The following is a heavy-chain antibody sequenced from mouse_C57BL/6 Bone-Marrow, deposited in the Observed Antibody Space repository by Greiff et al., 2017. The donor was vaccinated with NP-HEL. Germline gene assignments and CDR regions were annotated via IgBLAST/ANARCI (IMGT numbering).Heavy chain of an antibody. V-gene: IGHV1-19*01. Sequence: VQLQQSGPVLVKPGASVKMSCKASGYTFTDYYMNWVKQSHGKSLEWIGVINPYNGGTSYNQKFKGKATLTVDKSSSTAYMELNSQTSEDSAVDNCAPYCDYDGRCFDDWGTGTTVTVSA. D-gene: IGHD2-4*01. CDR2: INPYNGGT. CDR3: APYCDYDGRCFDD. J-gene: IGHJ1*03. CDR1: GYTFTDYY.